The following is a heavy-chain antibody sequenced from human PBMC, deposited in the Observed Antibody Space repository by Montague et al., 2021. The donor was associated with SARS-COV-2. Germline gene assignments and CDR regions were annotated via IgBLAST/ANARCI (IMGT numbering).Heavy chain of an antibody. V-gene: IGHV4-39*07. J-gene: IGHJ6*02. CDR2: IYYSGST. Sequence: SETLSLTCTVSGGSISSSSYYWGWIRQPPGKGLEWIGSIYYSGSTYYNPSLKSRVTISVDTSKNQFSLKLSSLTAADTAVYYCAVNSNYYYYYGMDVWGQGTTVTVSS. CDR3: AVNSNYYYYYGMDV. D-gene: IGHD4-11*01. CDR1: GGSISSSSYY.